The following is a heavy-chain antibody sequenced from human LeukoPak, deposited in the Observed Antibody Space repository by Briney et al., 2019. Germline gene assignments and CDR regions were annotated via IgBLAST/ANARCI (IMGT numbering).Heavy chain of an antibody. D-gene: IGHD3-10*01. CDR3: ARDRGVPLWFGEYWFDP. V-gene: IGHV4-61*01. CDR1: GGSVSSGSYY. J-gene: IGHJ5*02. CDR2: IYYSGST. Sequence: SETLSLTCTVSGGSVSSGSYYWSWIRQPPGKGLEWIGYIYYSGSTNYNPSLKSRVPISVDTSKNPFSLKLSSVTAADTAVYYCARDRGVPLWFGEYWFDPWGQGTLVTVSS.